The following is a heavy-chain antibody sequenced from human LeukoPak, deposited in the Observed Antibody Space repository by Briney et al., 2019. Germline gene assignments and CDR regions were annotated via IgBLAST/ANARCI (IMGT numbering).Heavy chain of an antibody. CDR3: ARGRDTAMVPYYYYYYMDV. J-gene: IGHJ6*03. V-gene: IGHV4-59*08. D-gene: IGHD5-18*01. CDR1: RGSISSNH. Sequence: PSETLSLTCTVSRGSISSNHWSWIRQPPGKGLEWIGYIYDSGSTKYNPSLKSRVTMSVATSKNQFSLRVTSVTAADTAVYYCARGRDTAMVPYYYYYYMDVWGKGTTVTVSS. CDR2: IYDSGST.